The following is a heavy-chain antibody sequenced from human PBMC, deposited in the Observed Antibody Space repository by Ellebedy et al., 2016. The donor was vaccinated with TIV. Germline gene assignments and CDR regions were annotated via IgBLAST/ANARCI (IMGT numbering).Heavy chain of an antibody. Sequence: AASVKVSCKASGYTFTSYGISWARQAPGQGLEWMGWISAYNGNTNYAQKLQGRVTMTTDTSTSTAYMELRTLRSDDTAVYYCARRYYYGSGSSLDYWGQGTLVTVSS. CDR2: ISAYNGNT. V-gene: IGHV1-18*01. J-gene: IGHJ4*02. CDR3: ARRYYYGSGSSLDY. D-gene: IGHD3-10*01. CDR1: GYTFTSYG.